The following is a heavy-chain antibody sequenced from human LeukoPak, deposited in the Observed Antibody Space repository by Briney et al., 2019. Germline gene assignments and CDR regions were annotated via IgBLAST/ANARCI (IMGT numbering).Heavy chain of an antibody. V-gene: IGHV4-61*01. Sequence: SQTLSLTCTVSGGSISSGTYYWYWIRQPPGKGLEWIGYIYYSGSTNYNPSLKSRVTISVDTSKNQFSLKLSSVTAADTAVYYCARGTSIAAAALYDYWGQGTLVTVSS. D-gene: IGHD6-13*01. CDR2: IYYSGST. CDR1: GGSISSGTYY. J-gene: IGHJ4*02. CDR3: ARGTSIAAAALYDY.